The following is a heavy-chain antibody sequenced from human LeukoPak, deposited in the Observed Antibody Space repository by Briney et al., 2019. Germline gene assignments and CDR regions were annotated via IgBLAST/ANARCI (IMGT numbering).Heavy chain of an antibody. CDR2: IIPILGIA. V-gene: IGHV1-69*04. J-gene: IGHJ4*02. CDR3: ARDTATYYFDY. D-gene: IGHD5-18*01. CDR1: GYTFTSYG. Sequence: SVKVSCKASGYTFTSYGISWVRQAPGQGLEWMGRIIPILGIANYAQKFQGRVTITADKSTSTAYMELSSLRSEDTAVYYCARDTATYYFDYWGQGTLVTVSS.